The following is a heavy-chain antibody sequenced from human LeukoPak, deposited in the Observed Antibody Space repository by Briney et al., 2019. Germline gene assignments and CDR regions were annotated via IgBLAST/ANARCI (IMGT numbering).Heavy chain of an antibody. CDR2: INHRGST. V-gene: IGHV4-34*01. Sequence: NSSETLSLTCAVYGGSFSGYHWNWIRQPPGKGLEWIGEINHRGSTNYNPSLKSRVTMSVDTSKNQFSLKLSSVTAADTAVYYCARGRGAARFVTVEFDYWGQGALVTVSS. CDR1: GGSFSGYH. D-gene: IGHD6-6*01. CDR3: ARGRGAARFVTVEFDY. J-gene: IGHJ4*02.